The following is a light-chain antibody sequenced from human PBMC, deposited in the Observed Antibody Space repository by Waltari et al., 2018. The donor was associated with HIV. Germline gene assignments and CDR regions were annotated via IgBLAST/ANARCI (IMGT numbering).Light chain of an antibody. CDR3: SSYTSSSTLV. CDR1: SSDVGGYNY. CDR2: AVT. Sequence: QSALTQPASVSGSPGQSITVSCTGTSSDVGGYNYVSWYQQHPGKAPKLMISAVTYRPSGVSKRFSGSKSGNTASLTIAGLQAEDEADYYCSSYTSSSTLVFGGGTKVTVL. V-gene: IGLV2-14*03. J-gene: IGLJ2*01.